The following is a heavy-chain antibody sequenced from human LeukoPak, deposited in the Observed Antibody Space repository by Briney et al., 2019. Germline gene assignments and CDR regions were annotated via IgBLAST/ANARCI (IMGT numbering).Heavy chain of an antibody. CDR1: GDSFTSVGYY. CDR3: ARAHGVAAAGSHFDY. J-gene: IGHJ4*02. Sequence: TLSLTCTVSGDSFTSVGYYWSWIRQHPGKGLEWIVYIYHIGSTYYNPSLKSRVTISVDTSKKEFSLKLSSVTAADTAVYYCARAHGVAAAGSHFDYWGQGTLVTVSS. CDR2: IYHIGST. D-gene: IGHD6-13*01. V-gene: IGHV4-31*03.